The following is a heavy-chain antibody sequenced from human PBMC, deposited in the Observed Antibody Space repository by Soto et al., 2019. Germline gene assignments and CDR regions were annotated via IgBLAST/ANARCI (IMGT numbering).Heavy chain of an antibody. CDR3: AKEYGSTWIDH. CDR2: MSYDGTKQ. Sequence: GGSLRLSCAASGFTFSSYGMHWVRQAPGKGLEWVAAMSYDGTKQYYVDSVKGRFTISRDNSRNTLFLQLNSLRDEDTAVYYCAKEYGSTWIDHWGQGTPVTVSS. D-gene: IGHD6-13*01. V-gene: IGHV3-30*18. CDR1: GFTFSSYG. J-gene: IGHJ4*02.